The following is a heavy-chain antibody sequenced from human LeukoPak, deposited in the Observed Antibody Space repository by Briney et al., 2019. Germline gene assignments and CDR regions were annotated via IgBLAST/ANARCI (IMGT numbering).Heavy chain of an antibody. V-gene: IGHV4-59*08. D-gene: IGHD2-15*01. CDR3: ARRVVAATNYFDY. CDR1: GGSISSYY. CDR2: IYYSGST. J-gene: IGHJ4*02. Sequence: SETLSLTCTVSGGSISSYYWGWIRQPPGKGLEWIGYIYYSGSTNYNPSLKSRVTISVDTSKNQFSLKLNSVTAADTAMYYCARRVVAATNYFDYWGQGTLVTVSS.